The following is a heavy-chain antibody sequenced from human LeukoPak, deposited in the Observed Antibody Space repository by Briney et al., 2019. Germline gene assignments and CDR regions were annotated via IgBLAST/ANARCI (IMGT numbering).Heavy chain of an antibody. J-gene: IGHJ4*02. CDR3: AICSSTGSGDRPDS. V-gene: IGHV1-69*13. D-gene: IGHD2-2*01. CDR2: ILPIFSMT. Sequence: SVKVSCKASGGTFRNYPINWVRQAPGQGLEWMGGILPIFSMTNYAEKFQGRVTITADEVTTTAYLELNSLRSEDTAVYYCAICSSTGSGDRPDSWGQGSLVTVSS. CDR1: GGTFRNYP.